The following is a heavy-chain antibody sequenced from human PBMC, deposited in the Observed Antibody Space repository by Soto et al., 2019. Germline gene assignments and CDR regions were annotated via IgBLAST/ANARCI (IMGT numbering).Heavy chain of an antibody. V-gene: IGHV3-7*01. CDR3: ERDQITMVRGGTYYFYVFGV. Sequence: PGGSLRLSCAASGFTFSGYWMSWVRQAPGKGLEWVANIKQDGSEKYYVDSVKGRFTISRDNAKNSLYLQMNSLRAEDTAVYYCERDQITMVRGGTYYFYVFGVCGKGTTVTVSS. D-gene: IGHD3-10*01. CDR1: GFTFSGYW. J-gene: IGHJ6*04. CDR2: IKQDGSEK.